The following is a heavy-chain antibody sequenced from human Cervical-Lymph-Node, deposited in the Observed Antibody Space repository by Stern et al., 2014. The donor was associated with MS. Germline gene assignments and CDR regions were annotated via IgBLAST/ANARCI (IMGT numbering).Heavy chain of an antibody. V-gene: IGHV1-69*01. CDR2: IIPIFGRP. J-gene: IGHJ4*02. D-gene: IGHD3-9*01. Sequence: QLVQSGAEVKKPGSSVKVSCKASGGTFSNYAINWVRQAPGQGLEWMGGIIPIFGRPNYAQKFQGRVTITADESTSTAYMELSSLISEDTAVYYCARGWSYDILTGYSYWGQGTLVTVSS. CDR1: GGTFSNYA. CDR3: ARGWSYDILTGYSY.